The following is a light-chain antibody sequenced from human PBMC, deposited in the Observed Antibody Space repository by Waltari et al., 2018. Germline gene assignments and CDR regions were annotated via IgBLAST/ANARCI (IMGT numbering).Light chain of an antibody. J-gene: IGKJ5*01. CDR2: DAS. Sequence: EIVLTQSPATLSLSPGERATLSCRASQSVSSSLAWYQQKPGQAPSRLIYDASNRATGIPARFSGSGSGTDFILTISSLEPEDFAVYYCQQRSNWPITFGQGTRLEIK. CDR1: QSVSSS. V-gene: IGKV3-11*01. CDR3: QQRSNWPIT.